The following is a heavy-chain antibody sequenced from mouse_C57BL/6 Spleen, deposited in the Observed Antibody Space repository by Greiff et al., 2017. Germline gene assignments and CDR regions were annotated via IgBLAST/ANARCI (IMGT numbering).Heavy chain of an antibody. Sequence: QVQLKQPGAELVKPGASVKLSCKASGYTFTSYWMHWVKQRPGQGLEWIGMIHPNSGSTNYNEKFKSKATLTVDKSSSTAYMQLSSLTSEDSAVYYFARWGPHYYGSSYWFAYWGQGTLVTVSA. CDR2: IHPNSGST. V-gene: IGHV1-64*01. CDR1: GYTFTSYW. D-gene: IGHD1-1*01. CDR3: ARWGPHYYGSSYWFAY. J-gene: IGHJ3*01.